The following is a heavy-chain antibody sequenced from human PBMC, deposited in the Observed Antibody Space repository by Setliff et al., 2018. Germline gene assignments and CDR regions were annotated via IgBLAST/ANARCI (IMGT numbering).Heavy chain of an antibody. V-gene: IGHV4-59*12. Sequence: SETLSLTCTVSGGSISVYYWSWIRQHPGKGLEWIGYIYYSGNTYYNPSFKSRVTISIDTSKNQFSLRLSSVTATDTAVYYCARGRRITMIVVPPGVFDIWGQGTMVTVSS. CDR2: IYYSGNT. CDR3: ARGRRITMIVVPPGVFDI. J-gene: IGHJ3*02. CDR1: GGSISVYY. D-gene: IGHD3-22*01.